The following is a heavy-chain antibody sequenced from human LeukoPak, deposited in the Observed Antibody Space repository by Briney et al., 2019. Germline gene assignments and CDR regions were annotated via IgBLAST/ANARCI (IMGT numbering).Heavy chain of an antibody. CDR2: ISTTGGGST. V-gene: IGHV3-23*01. CDR1: GFTFSSYV. CDR3: AKEGRDSSGDGAYYFYGMDV. Sequence: GGSLRLSCAASGFTFSSYVMNWVRQAPGKGLEWVSTISTTGGGSTSYADSVKGGFTISRDISKNTLYLQMNSLRAEDTAVYYCAKEGRDSSGDGAYYFYGMDVWGQGTTVTVSS. J-gene: IGHJ6*02. D-gene: IGHD3-22*01.